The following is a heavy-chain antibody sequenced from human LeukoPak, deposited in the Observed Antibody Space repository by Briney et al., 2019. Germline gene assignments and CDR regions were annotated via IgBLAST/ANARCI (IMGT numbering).Heavy chain of an antibody. CDR3: AREHADILTGYYNYNWFDP. D-gene: IGHD3-9*01. J-gene: IGHJ5*02. CDR2: IYYSGST. V-gene: IGHV4-31*03. CDR1: GGSISSGGYY. Sequence: SQTLSLTCTVSGGSISSGGYYWSWIRQHPGKGLEWIGYIYYSGSTYYNSSLKSRVTISVDTSKNQFSLKLSSVTAADTAVYYCAREHADILTGYYNYNWFDPWGQGTLVTVSS.